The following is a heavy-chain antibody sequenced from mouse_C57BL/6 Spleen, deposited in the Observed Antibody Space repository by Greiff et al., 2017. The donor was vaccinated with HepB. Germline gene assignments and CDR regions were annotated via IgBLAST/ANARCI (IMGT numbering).Heavy chain of an antibody. Sequence: EVMLVESGGGLVKPGGSLKLSCAASGFTFSSYAMSWVRQTPEKRLEWVATISAGGSYTYYPDNVKGRFTISRDNAKNNLYLQMSHLKSEDTAMYYCAREGGWLPFAYWGQGTLVTVSA. CDR2: ISAGGSYT. CDR3: AREGGWLPFAY. D-gene: IGHD2-3*01. V-gene: IGHV5-4*01. J-gene: IGHJ3*01. CDR1: GFTFSSYA.